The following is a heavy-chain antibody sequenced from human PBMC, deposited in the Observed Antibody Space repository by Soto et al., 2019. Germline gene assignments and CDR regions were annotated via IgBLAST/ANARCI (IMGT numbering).Heavy chain of an antibody. V-gene: IGHV4-59*08. Sequence: PSETLSLTCTVSGGSISSYYWSWIRQPPGKGLEWIGYIYYSGSTNYNPSLKSRVTISVDTSKNQFSLKLSSVTAADTAVYYCARRSAIAAAGTLTYYYYYYMDVWGKGTTVTFSS. CDR2: IYYSGST. D-gene: IGHD6-13*01. CDR3: ARRSAIAAAGTLTYYYYYYMDV. CDR1: GGSISSYY. J-gene: IGHJ6*03.